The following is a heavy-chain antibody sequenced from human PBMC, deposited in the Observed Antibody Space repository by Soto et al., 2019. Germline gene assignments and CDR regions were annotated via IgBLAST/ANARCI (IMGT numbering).Heavy chain of an antibody. V-gene: IGHV4-59*01. J-gene: IGHJ5*02. CDR1: GVSITDYY. CDR3: ARGPRDWFDP. Sequence: QVQLQESGPGLVKPSETLSLTCTVSGVSITDYYWSWIRQPPGKGLEWIAYIFYSGVTNYNPSLKGRVTRALDTSKNYFSLNLTSMTAADTAVYYGARGPRDWFDPWGQGTLVTVAS. CDR2: IFYSGVT.